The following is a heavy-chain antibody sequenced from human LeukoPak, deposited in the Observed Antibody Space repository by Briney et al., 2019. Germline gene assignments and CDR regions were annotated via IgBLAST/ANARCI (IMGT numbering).Heavy chain of an antibody. Sequence: SVKVSCKASGYTFTSYYMYWVRQAPGQGLEWMGGIIPIFGTANYAQKFQGRVTITTDESTSTAYMELSSLRSEDTAVYYCARLEVGATLYYFDYWGQGTLVTVSS. CDR1: GYTFTSYY. CDR3: ARLEVGATLYYFDY. CDR2: IIPIFGTA. D-gene: IGHD1-26*01. J-gene: IGHJ4*02. V-gene: IGHV1-69*05.